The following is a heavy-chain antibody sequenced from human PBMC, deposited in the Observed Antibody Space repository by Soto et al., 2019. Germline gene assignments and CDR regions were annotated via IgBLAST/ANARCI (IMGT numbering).Heavy chain of an antibody. CDR3: ARLMIVTGDEASDI. V-gene: IGHV3-48*02. D-gene: IGHD3-22*01. J-gene: IGHJ3*02. Sequence: EGQLVESGGGLVQPGGSLRLSCAASGFTFRTYSMNWVRQVPGKGLEWISYISSSSTTIYYGDSVKGRFTISRDNARNSLYLLMNSLRDEDTAVYYCARLMIVTGDEASDIWGQGTMVTVSS. CDR2: ISSSSTTI. CDR1: GFTFRTYS.